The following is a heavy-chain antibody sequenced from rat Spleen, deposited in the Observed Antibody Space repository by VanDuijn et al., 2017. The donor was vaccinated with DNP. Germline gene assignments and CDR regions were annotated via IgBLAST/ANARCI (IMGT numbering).Heavy chain of an antibody. CDR2: IGSHVYAP. V-gene: IGHV5-20*01. CDR1: GFTFSDYY. D-gene: IGHD1-12*03. CDR3: ATSGYGFDGYPFTY. Sequence: EVQLVESGGGLVQPGRSLKLSCAASGFTFSDYYMAWVRQAPTKGLEWVAYIGSHVYAPYYGDSVKGRFTISRDNAKSTLYLQMDSLRSEDTATYYCATSGYGFDGYPFTYWGQGTLVTVSS. J-gene: IGHJ3*01.